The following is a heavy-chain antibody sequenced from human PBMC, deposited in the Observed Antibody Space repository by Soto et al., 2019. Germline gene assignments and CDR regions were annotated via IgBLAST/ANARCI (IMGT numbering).Heavy chain of an antibody. CDR3: AKDIPSSGWYDAFDI. Sequence: LRLSCAASGFTFDDYAMHWVRQAPGKGLEWVSGISWNSGSIGYADSVKGRFTISRDNAKNSLYLLMNSLRAEDTALYYCAKDIPSSGWYDAFDIWGQGTMVTVSS. CDR1: GFTFDDYA. D-gene: IGHD6-19*01. J-gene: IGHJ3*02. V-gene: IGHV3-9*01. CDR2: ISWNSGSI.